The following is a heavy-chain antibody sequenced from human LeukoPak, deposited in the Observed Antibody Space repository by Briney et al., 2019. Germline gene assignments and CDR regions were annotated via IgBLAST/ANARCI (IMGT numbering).Heavy chain of an antibody. CDR1: GFTFDDYA. J-gene: IGHJ4*02. CDR3: AKGHRSSWYPLEDY. V-gene: IGHV3-43*02. Sequence: GGSLRLSCAGSGFTFDDYAMHWVRHAPGKGLEGVSLISRDGGSTYYAGSVKGRFTISRDNSKNSLYLQMNSLRTEDTALYYCAKGHRSSWYPLEDYWGQGTLVTVSS. D-gene: IGHD6-13*01. CDR2: ISRDGGST.